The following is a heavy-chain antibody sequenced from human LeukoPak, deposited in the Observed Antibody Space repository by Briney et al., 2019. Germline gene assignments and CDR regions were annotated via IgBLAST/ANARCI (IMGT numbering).Heavy chain of an antibody. V-gene: IGHV4-59*11. Sequence: SETLSLTCTVSGDSIRSHFYNWVRQPPGKGLEWIGVTHESESTNYNPSLKGRVSISVDTSKNQFSLRLTSVTAADTAVYYCVIGRGWLPDYWGQGTLVTVSS. CDR1: GDSIRSHF. J-gene: IGHJ4*02. D-gene: IGHD5-24*01. CDR2: THESEST. CDR3: VIGRGWLPDY.